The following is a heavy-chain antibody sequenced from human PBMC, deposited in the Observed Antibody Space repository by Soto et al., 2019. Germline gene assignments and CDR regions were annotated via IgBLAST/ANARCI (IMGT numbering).Heavy chain of an antibody. CDR2: IYYSGST. V-gene: IGHV4-59*01. J-gene: IGHJ4*02. Sequence: SETLSLTCTVSGGSISSYYWSWIRQPPGKGLEWIGYIYYSGSTNYNPSLKSRVTISVDTSKNQFSLKLSSVTAADTAVYYCARDNWDYDFWSGPGYWGQGTLVSVSS. CDR3: ARDNWDYDFWSGPGY. D-gene: IGHD3-3*01. CDR1: GGSISSYY.